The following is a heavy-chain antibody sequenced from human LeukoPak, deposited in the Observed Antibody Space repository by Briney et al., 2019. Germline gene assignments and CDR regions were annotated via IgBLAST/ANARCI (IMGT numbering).Heavy chain of an antibody. D-gene: IGHD6-13*01. CDR1: GGSISSYY. V-gene: IGHV4-4*07. J-gene: IGHJ5*02. CDR2: IYTSGST. CDR3: AREEGLGSSSWYPRFDP. Sequence: SETLSLTCTVSGGSISSYYWSWIRQPAGKGLEWIGRIYTSGSTNYNPSLKSRVTISVDTSKNQFSLKLSSVTAADTAVYYCAREEGLGSSSWYPRFDPWGQGTLVTVSS.